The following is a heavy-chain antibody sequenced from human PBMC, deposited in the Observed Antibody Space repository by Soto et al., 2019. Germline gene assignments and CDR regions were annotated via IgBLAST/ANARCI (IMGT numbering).Heavy chain of an antibody. Sequence: AXVKVSCKASGYTFTGYYMHWVRQAPGQCLELMGLINPKRGGKNYAKKFQGGVTMTRDTSISTAYMEVSRLRSDDTAVYYWARGGDQEDYNWFDPWGQGTLVTVSS. CDR2: INPKRGGK. D-gene: IGHD3-16*01. V-gene: IGHV1-2*02. J-gene: IGHJ5*02. CDR3: ARGGDQEDYNWFDP. CDR1: GYTFTGYY.